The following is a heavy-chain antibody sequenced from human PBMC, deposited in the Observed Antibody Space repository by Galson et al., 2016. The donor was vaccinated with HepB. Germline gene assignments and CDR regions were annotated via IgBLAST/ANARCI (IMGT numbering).Heavy chain of an antibody. D-gene: IGHD2-21*01. J-gene: IGHJ4*02. Sequence: ETLSLTCTVSGVSVSSGVYPWAWICQSPEKGLEWIGTVFYGGNIHYSASLKSRVTMSVDTSKNQISLKLSSVTAADTAVYYCARPTFQSAYFDLWGQGTLVTVSS. CDR3: ARPTFQSAYFDL. V-gene: IGHV4-39*01. CDR2: VFYGGNI. CDR1: GVSVSSGVYP.